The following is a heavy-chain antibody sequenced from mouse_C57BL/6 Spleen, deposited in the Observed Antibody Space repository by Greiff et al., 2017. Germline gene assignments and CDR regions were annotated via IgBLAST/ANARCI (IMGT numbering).Heavy chain of an antibody. CDR1: GYTFTSYW. V-gene: IGHV1-72*01. Sequence: QVQLQQPGAELVKPGASVKLSCKASGYTFTSYWMHWVKQRPGRGLEWIGRIDPNSGGTKYNEKFKSKATLTVDKPSSTAYMQLSSLTSEDSAVYYCARRLTLYYGNYVDYAMDYWGQGTAVTGSS. D-gene: IGHD2-1*01. CDR2: IDPNSGGT. J-gene: IGHJ4*01. CDR3: ARRLTLYYGNYVDYAMDY.